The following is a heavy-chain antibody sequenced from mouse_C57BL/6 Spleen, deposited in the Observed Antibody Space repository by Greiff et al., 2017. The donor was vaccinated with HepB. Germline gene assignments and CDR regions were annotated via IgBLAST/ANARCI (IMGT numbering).Heavy chain of an antibody. CDR1: GYAFSSSW. J-gene: IGHJ2*01. D-gene: IGHD2-4*01. V-gene: IGHV1-82*01. CDR2: IYPGDGDT. CDR3: ARSVYDYDGVYFGC. Sequence: QVQLQQSGPELVKPGASVKISCKASGYAFSSSWMNWVKQRPGKGLEWIGRIYPGDGDTNYNGKFKGKATLSADKSSSTAYMQLSSLTSEDSAVYFCARSVYDYDGVYFGCWGQGTTLTVSS.